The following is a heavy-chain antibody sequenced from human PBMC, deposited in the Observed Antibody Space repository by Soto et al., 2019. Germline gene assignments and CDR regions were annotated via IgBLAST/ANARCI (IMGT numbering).Heavy chain of an antibody. CDR1: GYSFTNYW. CDR2: IDPSDSYT. D-gene: IGHD6-13*01. J-gene: IGHJ6*02. Sequence: EVQLVQSGAEVKKPGESLRISCKGSGYSFTNYWISWVRQMPGKGLEWMGRIDPSDSYTNYCPSFQGHVTISADKSINTAYLHWSSLKASDTAMYYCARFFPLYSSSLRNQLYYYYYYGMDVWGQGTTVTVSS. CDR3: ARFFPLYSSSLRNQLYYYYYYGMDV. V-gene: IGHV5-10-1*03.